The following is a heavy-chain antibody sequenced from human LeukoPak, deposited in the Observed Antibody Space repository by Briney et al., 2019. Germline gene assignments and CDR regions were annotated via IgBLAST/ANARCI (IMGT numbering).Heavy chain of an antibody. D-gene: IGHD6-13*01. CDR1: GFIFSNYG. V-gene: IGHV3-30*18. CDR3: AKHHGYSSSWYVDY. CDR2: ISYDGSNK. J-gene: IGHJ4*02. Sequence: GRSLRLSCAASGFIFSNYGMHWVRQAPGKGLEWVAIISYDGSNKYYTDSVKGRFTISRDNSKNTLYMQMNSLRADDTAVYYCAKHHGYSSSWYVDYWGQGTLVSVSS.